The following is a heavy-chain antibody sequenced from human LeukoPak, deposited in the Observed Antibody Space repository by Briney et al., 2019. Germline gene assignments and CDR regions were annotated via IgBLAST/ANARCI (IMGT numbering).Heavy chain of an antibody. D-gene: IGHD3-22*01. CDR1: GGSISSYY. CDR3: ARHDTNLYYYDSSGYYGDAFDI. Sequence: SETLSLTCTVSGGSISSYYWSWIRQPPGKGLEWIGYIYYSGSTNYNPSLKSRVTISVDTSKNQFSLKLSSVTAADTAVYYCARHDTNLYYYDSSGYYGDAFDIWGQGTMVTVSS. J-gene: IGHJ3*02. CDR2: IYYSGST. V-gene: IGHV4-59*08.